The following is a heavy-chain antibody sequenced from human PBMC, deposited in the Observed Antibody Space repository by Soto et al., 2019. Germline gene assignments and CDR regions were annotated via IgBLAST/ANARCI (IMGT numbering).Heavy chain of an antibody. D-gene: IGHD5-18*01. CDR3: ARPVDTAMPSGGMDV. Sequence: GESLKISCKGSGYSFTSYWIGWVRQMPGKGLEWMGIVYPGDSDTRYSPSFQGQVTISADKSINTAYLQWSSLKASDTAMYYCARPVDTAMPSGGMDVWGQGTTVTVSS. J-gene: IGHJ6*02. CDR2: VYPGDSDT. CDR1: GYSFTSYW. V-gene: IGHV5-51*01.